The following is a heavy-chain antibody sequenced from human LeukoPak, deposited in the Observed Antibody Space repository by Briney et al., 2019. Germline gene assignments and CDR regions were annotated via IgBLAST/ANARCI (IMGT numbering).Heavy chain of an antibody. CDR3: TGYYYDSSGYYYADY. Sequence: GRSLRLSCTASGFTFGDYSMSWVRQAPGKGLEWVGFIRSKAYGGTTEYAASVKGRFTISRDDSKSIAYLQMNSLKTEDTAIYYCTGYYYDSSGYYYADYWGQGTLVTVSS. D-gene: IGHD3-22*01. V-gene: IGHV3-49*04. CDR2: IRSKAYGGTT. CDR1: GFTFGDYS. J-gene: IGHJ4*02.